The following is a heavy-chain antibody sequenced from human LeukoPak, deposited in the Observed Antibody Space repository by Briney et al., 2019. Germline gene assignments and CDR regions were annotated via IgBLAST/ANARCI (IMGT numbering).Heavy chain of an antibody. V-gene: IGHV3-21*01. Sequence: GGSLRLSCAASGFTFSGYTMTWVRQAPGKGLEWVSSISNISTYIYYADSVKGRFTISRDNVQNSLYLQMNSLRAEDTAVYYCAKGSGYSSSWYVFDYWGQGTLVTASS. D-gene: IGHD6-13*01. CDR1: GFTFSGYT. J-gene: IGHJ4*02. CDR3: AKGSGYSSSWYVFDY. CDR2: ISNISTYI.